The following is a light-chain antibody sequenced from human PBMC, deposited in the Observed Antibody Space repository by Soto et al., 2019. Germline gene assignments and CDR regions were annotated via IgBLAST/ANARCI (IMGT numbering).Light chain of an antibody. V-gene: IGLV1-44*01. CDR1: SSSLGSNT. J-gene: IGLJ2*01. CDR3: ASWDDSLNGLV. Sequence: QLVLTQPPSASGTPGQRVTISCSGSSSSLGSNTVNWYQQLPGTAPKLLIYSNAQRPSGVPDRFSGSKSGTSASLAISGLQSEDEADYYCASWDDSLNGLVFGGGTQLTVL. CDR2: SNA.